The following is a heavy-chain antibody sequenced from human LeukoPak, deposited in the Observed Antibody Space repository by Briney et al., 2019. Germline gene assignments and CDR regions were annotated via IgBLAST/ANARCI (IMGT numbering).Heavy chain of an antibody. D-gene: IGHD6-13*01. V-gene: IGHV3-13*05. J-gene: IGHJ4*02. CDR1: GFTFSSYN. CDR3: ARARVGGYSSRCQVVYFDY. CDR2: IGTAGDP. Sequence: AGGSLRLSCAASGFTFSSYNMHWVRQATGKGLEWVSAIGTAGDPYYSGSVKGRFTISRENAKNSLYLQMNSLRAGDTAVYYCARARVGGYSSRCQVVYFDYWGQGTLVTVSS.